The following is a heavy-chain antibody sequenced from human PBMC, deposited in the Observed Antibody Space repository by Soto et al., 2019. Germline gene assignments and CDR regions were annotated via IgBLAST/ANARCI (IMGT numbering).Heavy chain of an antibody. V-gene: IGHV3-21*01. CDR1: GFTFSSYS. CDR2: ISSSSSYI. D-gene: IGHD3-9*01. Sequence: EVQLVESGGGLVKPGGSLRLSCAASGFTFSSYSMNWVRQAPGKGLEWVSSISSSSSYIYYADSVKGRFTISRDNAKNSLYLQMNSLRAEDTAVYYCARGELRYFDWLSLEGYLTYYYGMDVWGQGTTVTVSS. CDR3: ARGELRYFDWLSLEGYLTYYYGMDV. J-gene: IGHJ6*02.